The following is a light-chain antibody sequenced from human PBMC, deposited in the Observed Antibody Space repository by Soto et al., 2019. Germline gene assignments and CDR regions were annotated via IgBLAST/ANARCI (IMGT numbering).Light chain of an antibody. V-gene: IGLV1-40*01. CDR2: GNS. CDR3: QSYDSSLSGSEV. Sequence: QSVLTQPPSVSGAPGERVTISCTGSSSDIGAGYRVRWYQQVPGTAPKLLIYGNSNRPSGVPDRFSGSKSGTSASLAITGLQAEDEADYYCQSYDSSLSGSEVFGTGTKLTVL. J-gene: IGLJ1*01. CDR1: SSDIGAGYR.